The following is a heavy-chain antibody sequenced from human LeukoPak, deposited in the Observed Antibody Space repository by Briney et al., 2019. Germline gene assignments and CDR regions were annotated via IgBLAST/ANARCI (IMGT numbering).Heavy chain of an antibody. V-gene: IGHV4-59*08. J-gene: IGHJ4*02. CDR1: GGSIGSYY. Sequence: KPSETLSLTCTVSGGSIGSYYWSWIRQPPGKGLEWIGYIYYSGSTNYNPSLKSRVTISVDTSKNQFSLKLSSVTAADTAVYYCARHPDHWGQGTLVTVSS. D-gene: IGHD1-14*01. CDR2: IYYSGST. CDR3: ARHPDH.